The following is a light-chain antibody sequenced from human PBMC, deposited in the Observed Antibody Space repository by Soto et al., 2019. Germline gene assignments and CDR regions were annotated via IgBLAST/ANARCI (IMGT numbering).Light chain of an antibody. Sequence: EIVLTQSPGTLSLSPGERATLACRASQSVSSSYLTWYQQKPGQAPRLLIYGASSRATGIPDRFSGSGSATDFTLTITRLEPEDLAVYYCQQYGSSGFTFGPGTKVDIK. CDR2: GAS. J-gene: IGKJ3*01. CDR1: QSVSSSY. CDR3: QQYGSSGFT. V-gene: IGKV3-20*01.